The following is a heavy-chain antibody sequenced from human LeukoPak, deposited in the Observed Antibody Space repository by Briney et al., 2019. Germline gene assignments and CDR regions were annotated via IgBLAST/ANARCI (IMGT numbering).Heavy chain of an antibody. CDR3: ARQGDNDYGDYGSEFDAFDI. CDR1: GGSISSGGYY. Sequence: SETLSLTCTVSGGSISSGGYYWSWIRQHPGKGLEWIGYIYYSGSTYYNPSLKSRVTISVDTSKNHFSLKLSSVTAADTAVYYCARQGDNDYGDYGSEFDAFDIWGQGTMVTVSS. CDR2: IYYSGST. V-gene: IGHV4-31*03. D-gene: IGHD4-17*01. J-gene: IGHJ3*02.